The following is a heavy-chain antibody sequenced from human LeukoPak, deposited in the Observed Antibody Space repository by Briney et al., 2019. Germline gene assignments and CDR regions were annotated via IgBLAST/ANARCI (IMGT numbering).Heavy chain of an antibody. Sequence: GGSLRLSCAASGFTLSSNYMSWVRQAPGKGLEWVSVIYSGGSTYYADSVKGRFTISRDNSKNTLYLQMNSLRAEDTAVYYCARWAVAAAGSDAFDIWGQGTMVTVSS. V-gene: IGHV3-66*01. CDR2: IYSGGST. CDR1: GFTLSSNY. J-gene: IGHJ3*02. D-gene: IGHD6-13*01. CDR3: ARWAVAAAGSDAFDI.